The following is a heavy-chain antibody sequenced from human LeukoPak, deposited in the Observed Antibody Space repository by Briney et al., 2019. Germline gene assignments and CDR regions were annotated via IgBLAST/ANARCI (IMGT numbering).Heavy chain of an antibody. J-gene: IGHJ5*02. D-gene: IGHD6-19*01. CDR1: GFTFSSYW. CDR3: ARETLPEIAVAPPRFDP. CDR2: INSDGSST. Sequence: GGSLRLSCAASGFTFSSYWMHWVRQAPGKELVWVSRINSDGSSTSYADSVKGRFTISRDNAKNTLYLQMNSLRAEDTAVYYCARETLPEIAVAPPRFDPWGQGTLVTVSS. V-gene: IGHV3-74*01.